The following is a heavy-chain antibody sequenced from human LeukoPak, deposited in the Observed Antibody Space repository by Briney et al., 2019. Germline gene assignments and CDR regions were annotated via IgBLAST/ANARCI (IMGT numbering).Heavy chain of an antibody. D-gene: IGHD4-17*01. J-gene: IGHJ3*02. V-gene: IGHV4-30-4*01. CDR1: GGSISSGDYY. Sequence: PSETLSLTCTVSGGSISSGDYYWSWIRQPPGKGLEWIGYIYYSGSTYYNPSLKSRVTISVETSKNQFSLKLSSVTAADTAVYYCASADYEDAFDIWGQGTMVTVSS. CDR2: IYYSGST. CDR3: ASADYEDAFDI.